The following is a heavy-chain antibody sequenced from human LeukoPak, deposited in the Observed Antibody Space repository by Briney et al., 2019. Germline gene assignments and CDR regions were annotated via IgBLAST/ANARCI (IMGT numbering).Heavy chain of an antibody. D-gene: IGHD6-13*01. Sequence: ASVKVSCKASGGTFSSYAISWVRQAPGQGLEWMGWINAGIGNTKYSQKFQGRVTITRDTSASTAYMELSSLRSEDTAVYYCAREKRSSRTIDYWGQGTLVTVSS. CDR3: AREKRSSRTIDY. CDR1: GGTFSSYA. V-gene: IGHV1-3*01. CDR2: INAGIGNT. J-gene: IGHJ4*02.